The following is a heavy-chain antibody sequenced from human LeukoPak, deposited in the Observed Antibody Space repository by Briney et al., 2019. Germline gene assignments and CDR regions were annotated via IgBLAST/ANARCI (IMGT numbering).Heavy chain of an antibody. Sequence: GESLKISCKGSGYSFTSYWIGWVRQMPGKGLEWMGIIYPGDSDTRYSPSFQGQVTISADKSISTAYLRWSSLKASNTAMYYCARSPPRLGYDNFDYWGQGTLVTVSS. J-gene: IGHJ4*02. V-gene: IGHV5-51*01. CDR2: IYPGDSDT. CDR3: ARSPPRLGYDNFDY. D-gene: IGHD7-27*01. CDR1: GYSFTSYW.